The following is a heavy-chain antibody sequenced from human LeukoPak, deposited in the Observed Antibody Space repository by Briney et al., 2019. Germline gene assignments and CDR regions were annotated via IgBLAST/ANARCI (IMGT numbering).Heavy chain of an antibody. J-gene: IGHJ6*03. CDR3: AREAYCSSTSCYYGDYYYYYYMDV. Sequence: ASVKVSCKASGYTFTSYGISWARQAPGQGLEWMGWISAYNGNTNYAQKLQGRVTMTTDTSTSTAYMELRSLRSDDTAVYYCAREAYCSSTSCYYGDYYYYYYMDVWGKGTTVTVSS. CDR1: GYTFTSYG. CDR2: ISAYNGNT. V-gene: IGHV1-18*01. D-gene: IGHD2-2*01.